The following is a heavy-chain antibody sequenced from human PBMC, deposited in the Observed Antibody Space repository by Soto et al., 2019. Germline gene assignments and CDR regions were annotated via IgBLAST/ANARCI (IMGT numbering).Heavy chain of an antibody. Sequence: QVQLQESGPGLVKPSQTLSLTCTVSGGSISTGGYYWTWIRQHPGKGLEWIGYIYYSGSTYYNPPLKSRVTISVDTSKNQFSLKLSSVTAADTAVYYCARGLSVTLFDNWGQGNLVTVSS. J-gene: IGHJ4*02. CDR2: IYYSGST. V-gene: IGHV4-31*03. CDR3: ARGLSVTLFDN. CDR1: GGSISTGGYY. D-gene: IGHD4-17*01.